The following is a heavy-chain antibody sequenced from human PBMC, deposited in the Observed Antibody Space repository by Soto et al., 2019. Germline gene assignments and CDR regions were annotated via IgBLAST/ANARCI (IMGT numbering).Heavy chain of an antibody. CDR1: GFTFSGYA. J-gene: IGHJ4*02. V-gene: IGHV3-23*01. D-gene: IGHD3-3*02. Sequence: PGGSLRLSCAASGFTFSGYAMSWVRQAPGKGLEWVSVIHGGGNSAYYADSVKGRFTISRDNSKNTLYLQMSSLRGEDTAVYYWAKPLIFPYSFDWGGKEPLVTFPS. CDR3: AKPLIFPYSFDW. CDR2: IHGGGNSA.